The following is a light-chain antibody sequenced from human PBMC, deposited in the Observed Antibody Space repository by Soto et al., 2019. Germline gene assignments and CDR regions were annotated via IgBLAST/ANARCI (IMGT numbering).Light chain of an antibody. Sequence: VLTQSPATLSWSPGDSATLSCRASQGVSSYLAWYQQQTGQAPRILIYDESTRATGIPARLSGSGPGTELTLTISRLQSEDFAVYYCQQYNNWPRTXGQGTKVDIK. J-gene: IGKJ1*01. CDR3: QQYNNWPRT. CDR1: QGVSSY. CDR2: DES. V-gene: IGKV3D-15*01.